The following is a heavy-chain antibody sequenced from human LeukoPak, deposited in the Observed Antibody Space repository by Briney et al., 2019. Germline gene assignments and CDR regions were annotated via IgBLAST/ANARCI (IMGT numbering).Heavy chain of an antibody. Sequence: GGSLRLSCAASGFTFSSYAMSWVRQAPGKGLEWVSTISGSGGSTYFADSVKGRFTISRDNSKNTLYLQMNSLRAEDTAVYYCAKRVIYSSGWYHFDYWGQGTLVTVSS. CDR3: AKRVIYSSGWYHFDY. J-gene: IGHJ4*02. CDR1: GFTFSSYA. V-gene: IGHV3-23*01. CDR2: ISGSGGST. D-gene: IGHD6-19*01.